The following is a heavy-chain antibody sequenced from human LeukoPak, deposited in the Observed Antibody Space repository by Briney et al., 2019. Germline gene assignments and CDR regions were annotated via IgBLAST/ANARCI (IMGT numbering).Heavy chain of an antibody. Sequence: PSETLSLTCTVSDGSISSYYWSWIRQSPGKGLEWIGYIYYSGSTNYNPSLKSRVTISVDTSKNKFSLKLSSVTAADTAVYYCARGYCRGTSCNRYTFDIWGQGTMVTVSS. V-gene: IGHV4-59*01. CDR1: DGSISSYY. J-gene: IGHJ3*02. D-gene: IGHD2-2*01. CDR2: IYYSGST. CDR3: ARGYCRGTSCNRYTFDI.